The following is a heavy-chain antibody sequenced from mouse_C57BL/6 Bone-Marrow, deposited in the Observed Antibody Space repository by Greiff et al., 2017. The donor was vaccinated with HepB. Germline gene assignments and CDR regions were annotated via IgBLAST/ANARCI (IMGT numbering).Heavy chain of an antibody. J-gene: IGHJ2*01. CDR2: ISSGGSYA. V-gene: IGHV5-6*01. Sequence: EVHLVESGGDLVKPGGSLKLSCAASGFTFSSYGMSWVRQTPDKRLEWVATISSGGSYAYYPDSVKGRFTISRDNAKNTLYLQMRSLKSEDTAMYYCARHIYYYGSSRDYWGQGTTLTVSS. D-gene: IGHD1-1*01. CDR1: GFTFSSYG. CDR3: ARHIYYYGSSRDY.